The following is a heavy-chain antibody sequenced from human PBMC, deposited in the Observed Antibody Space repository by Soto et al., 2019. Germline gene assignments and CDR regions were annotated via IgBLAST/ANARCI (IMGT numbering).Heavy chain of an antibody. J-gene: IGHJ4*02. D-gene: IGHD3-22*01. Sequence: QVQLVESGGGVVQPGRSLRLSCAASGFTFSSYGMHWVRQAPGKGLEWVAVISYDGSNKYYADSVKGRFTISRANSKNTLYLQLNSMRAEDRAVYYCAKDIEPYYYDSSGYFDFDYCGQGTLVTVSS. V-gene: IGHV3-30*18. CDR2: ISYDGSNK. CDR3: AKDIEPYYYDSSGYFDFDY. CDR1: GFTFSSYG.